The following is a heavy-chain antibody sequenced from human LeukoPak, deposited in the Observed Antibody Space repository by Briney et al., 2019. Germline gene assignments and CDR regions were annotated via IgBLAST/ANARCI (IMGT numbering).Heavy chain of an antibody. Sequence: PGGSLRLSCAASGFTFSSYDMHWVRQAPGKGLEWVAVIWYDGSNKHYADSVKGRFTISRDNSKNTLSLQMNSLGAEDTAVYYCARALYSNSFYFDYWGQGILVTVSS. D-gene: IGHD6-6*01. J-gene: IGHJ4*02. CDR1: GFTFSSYD. CDR2: IWYDGSNK. CDR3: ARALYSNSFYFDY. V-gene: IGHV3-33*01.